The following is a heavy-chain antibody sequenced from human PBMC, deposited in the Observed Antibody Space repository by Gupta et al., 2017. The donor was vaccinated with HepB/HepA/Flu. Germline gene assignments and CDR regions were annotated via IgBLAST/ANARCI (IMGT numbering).Heavy chain of an antibody. D-gene: IGHD1-7*01. J-gene: IGHJ4*02. CDR3: TRETGSTENFDF. CDR1: GFIFSGYE. V-gene: IGHV3-48*03. Sequence: EIQLVESGGGSVQPGESRRLSCAASGFIFSGYEMNGVSQAPGKGLEWVSYISSSGNTIYYSDSVKGRFTVSRDNAKNSLYLEMNSLRVDDTAIYYCTRETGSTENFDFWGQGTLVTVSS. CDR2: ISSSGNTI.